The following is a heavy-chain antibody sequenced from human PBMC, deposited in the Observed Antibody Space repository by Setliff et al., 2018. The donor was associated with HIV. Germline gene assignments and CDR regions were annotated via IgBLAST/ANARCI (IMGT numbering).Heavy chain of an antibody. CDR3: ARLLRSGYSTTWYEGGAAWWFDP. V-gene: IGHV4-34*12. Sequence: PSETLSLTCAVYGASFSDYYRSWIRQPPGKGLEWIGEIFHSGSTTYNPSLKSRVTISVDMSKNQFSLNLSSVTAADTAVYYCARLLRSGYSTTWYEGGAAWWFDPWGQGTLVTVSS. CDR2: IFHSGST. J-gene: IGHJ5*02. D-gene: IGHD6-13*01. CDR1: GASFSDYY.